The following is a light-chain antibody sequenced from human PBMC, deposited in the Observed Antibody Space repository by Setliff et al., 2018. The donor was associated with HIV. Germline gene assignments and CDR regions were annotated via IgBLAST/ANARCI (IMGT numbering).Light chain of an antibody. V-gene: IGLV2-14*03. CDR3: SSYTGSSTFV. Sequence: QSALTQPASVSGSPGQSITISCTGTSRDVGNYNYVSWYQYYPGKATKLMISDVTKRPSGVSNRFSGSKSGNTASLTISGLQAEDEADYYCSSYTGSSTFVFGTGTKVTVL. CDR1: SRDVGNYNY. J-gene: IGLJ1*01. CDR2: DVT.